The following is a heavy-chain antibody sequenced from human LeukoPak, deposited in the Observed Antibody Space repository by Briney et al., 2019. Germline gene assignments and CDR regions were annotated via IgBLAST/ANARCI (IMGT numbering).Heavy chain of an antibody. CDR1: GFTFSNYA. Sequence: GGSLRLSCAASGFTFSNYAMSWVRQAPGKGLEWVSLIHSVSSTYYADSVKGRFTISRDNSKNTLYLQMNSLRAEDTAVYYCAGGRGFAYGYTDYWGQGTLVTVSS. CDR2: IHSVSST. J-gene: IGHJ4*02. V-gene: IGHV3-23*03. CDR3: AGGRGFAYGYTDY. D-gene: IGHD5-18*01.